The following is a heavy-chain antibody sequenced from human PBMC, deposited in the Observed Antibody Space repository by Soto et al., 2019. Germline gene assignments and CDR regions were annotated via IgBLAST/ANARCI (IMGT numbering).Heavy chain of an antibody. V-gene: IGHV4-59*01. J-gene: IGHJ4*02. CDR3: ARERKGRGYSLFDY. CDR1: GGSISSYY. Sequence: PSETLSLTCTVSGGSISSYYWSWIRQPPGKGLEWIGYIYYSGSTNYNPSLKSRVTISVDTSKNQFSLKLSSVTAADTAVYYCARERKGRGYSLFDYWGQGTLVTAPQ. CDR2: IYYSGST. D-gene: IGHD5-18*01.